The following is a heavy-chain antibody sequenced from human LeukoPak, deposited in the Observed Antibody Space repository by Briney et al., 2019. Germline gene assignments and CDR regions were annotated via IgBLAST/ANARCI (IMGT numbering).Heavy chain of an antibody. CDR3: AKDWDTVHRGPGYLQY. J-gene: IGHJ4*02. D-gene: IGHD5-18*01. CDR2: ISHDGTNK. V-gene: IGHV3-30*18. CDR1: GFTFSCYG. Sequence: PGGSLRLSCAASGFTFSCYGIHWVRQAPGKGLEWVAVISHDGTNKYYEDSVKGRFTISRDNSKNTMYLQMNSLRAEDTAVYYCAKDWDTVHRGPGYLQYWGQGTPVTVSS.